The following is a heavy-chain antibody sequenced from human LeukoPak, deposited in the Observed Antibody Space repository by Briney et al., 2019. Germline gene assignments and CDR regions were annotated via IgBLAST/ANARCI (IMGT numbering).Heavy chain of an antibody. CDR1: GYTFTGYY. Sequence: GASVKVSCKASGYTFTGYYMHWVRQAPGQGLEWMGRINPNRGGTNYAQKFQGRVTMTRDTSISTAYMELSRLRSDDTAVYYCARLPKTYYDFWSGYPHSDAFDIWGQGTMVTVSS. D-gene: IGHD3-3*01. CDR2: INPNRGGT. CDR3: ARLPKTYYDFWSGYPHSDAFDI. V-gene: IGHV1-2*06. J-gene: IGHJ3*02.